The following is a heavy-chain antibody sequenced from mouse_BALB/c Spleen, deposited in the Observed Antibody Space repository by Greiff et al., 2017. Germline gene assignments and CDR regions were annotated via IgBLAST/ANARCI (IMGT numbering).Heavy chain of an antibody. Sequence: VQLQQSGTVLARPGASVKMSCKASGYTFTSYWMHWVKQRPGQGLEWIGAIYPGNSDTSYNQKFKGKAKLTAVTSTSTAYMELSSLTNEDSAVYYGTRGSGNWYFDVWGAGTTVTVSS. V-gene: IGHV1-5*01. D-gene: IGHD1-3*01. CDR3: TRGSGNWYFDV. CDR2: IYPGNSDT. J-gene: IGHJ1*01. CDR1: GYTFTSYW.